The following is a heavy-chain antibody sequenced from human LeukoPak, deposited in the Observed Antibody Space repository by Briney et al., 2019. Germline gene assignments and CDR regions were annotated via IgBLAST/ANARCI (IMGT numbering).Heavy chain of an antibody. V-gene: IGHV1-2*02. CDR1: GYTFTDYY. CDR3: ARGDLLTGYYLYSLDC. J-gene: IGHJ4*02. D-gene: IGHD3-9*01. CDR2: INLNTGDT. Sequence: ASVKVSCKASGYTFTDYYMLWVRQAAGQGLEWMGWINLNTGDTNYAQKFQGRVTMIRDTSISTAFMELSSLRSDDTALYYCARGDLLTGYYLYSLDCWGQGTLVTVSS.